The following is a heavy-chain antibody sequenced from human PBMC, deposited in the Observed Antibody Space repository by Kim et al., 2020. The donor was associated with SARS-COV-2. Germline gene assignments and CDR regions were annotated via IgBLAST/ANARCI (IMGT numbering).Heavy chain of an antibody. Sequence: ASVKVSCKTSGYAFSSYGVSWVRQGPGQGLEWMGWISAYTGNTDYAQKFQGRVTMTTDTNTKTGYMELRNLTSADTAVYYCARAAELELGDDHPDDYWGQGSLVTVSS. CDR1: GYAFSSYG. J-gene: IGHJ4*02. D-gene: IGHD1-26*01. CDR3: ARAAELELGDDHPDDY. V-gene: IGHV1-18*01. CDR2: ISAYTGNT.